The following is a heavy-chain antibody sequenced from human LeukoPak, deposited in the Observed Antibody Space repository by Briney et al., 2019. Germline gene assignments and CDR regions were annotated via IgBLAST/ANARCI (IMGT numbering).Heavy chain of an antibody. CDR3: ARTTEGGYTYDYFYYYYMDV. CDR1: GGSISSYY. J-gene: IGHJ6*03. D-gene: IGHD5-18*01. V-gene: IGHV4-59*01. CDR2: IHYSGST. Sequence: NSSETLSLTCTVSGGSISSYYWSWIRQPPGKGLQWIGYIHYSGSTNYNPSLKSRLTISVDTFKNQFSLKLTSVTAADTAVYYCARTTEGGYTYDYFYYYYMDVWGKGTTVTISS.